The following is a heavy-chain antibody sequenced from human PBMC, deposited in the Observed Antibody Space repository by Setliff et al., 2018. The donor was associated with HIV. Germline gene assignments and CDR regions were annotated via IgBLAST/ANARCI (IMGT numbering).Heavy chain of an antibody. CDR1: GFTVTTYL. V-gene: IGHV3-7*04. CDR3: VRGTLDF. J-gene: IGHJ4*02. Sequence: PGGSLRLSWAASGFTVTTYLMSWVRQAPGKGLEWVANIKQDGSEKYYLDSVKGRFTISRDNAKNSLYLQMNSLRAEDTAVYYCVRGTLDFWGQGNLVTVSS. CDR2: IKQDGSEK.